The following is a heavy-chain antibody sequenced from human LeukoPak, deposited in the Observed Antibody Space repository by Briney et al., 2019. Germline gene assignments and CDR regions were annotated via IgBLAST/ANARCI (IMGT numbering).Heavy chain of an antibody. D-gene: IGHD2-2*01. CDR2: INRDGRST. V-gene: IGHV3-74*01. CDR3: AKDLNIVVVPAARGYYYYGMDV. J-gene: IGHJ6*02. CDR1: GFTFSDYW. Sequence: GGSLRLSCAASGFTFSDYWMHWVRQAPGKGPVWVSRINRDGRSTNYADSVKGRFTISRDNAKNTLYLQMNSLRAEDTAVYYCAKDLNIVVVPAARGYYYYGMDVWGQGTTVTVSS.